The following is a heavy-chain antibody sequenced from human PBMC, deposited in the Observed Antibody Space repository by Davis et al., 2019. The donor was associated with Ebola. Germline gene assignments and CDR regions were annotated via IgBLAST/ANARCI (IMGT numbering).Heavy chain of an antibody. Sequence: ASVKVSCNASAYTFTGYYMHWVRQAPGQGLEWMGRINPNSGGTNYAQKFQGRVTMTMDTSISTAYMELSRLGSDDTAVYYCARGELLWFGEIGPSNPETWGQGTLVTVSS. CDR2: INPNSGGT. V-gene: IGHV1-2*06. CDR3: ARGELLWFGEIGPSNPET. D-gene: IGHD3-10*01. CDR1: AYTFTGYY. J-gene: IGHJ5*02.